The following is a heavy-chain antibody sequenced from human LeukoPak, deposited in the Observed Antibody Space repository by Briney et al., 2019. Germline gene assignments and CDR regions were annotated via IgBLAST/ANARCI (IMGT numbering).Heavy chain of an antibody. CDR3: ASTYYDSSGYYPFDY. CDR1: GGSISSGSYY. Sequence: SQTLSLTCTVSGGSISSGSYYWSWIRQPAGKGLEWIGRTYTSGSTNYNPSLKSRVTISVDTSKNQFSLKLSSVTAADTAVYYCASTYYDSSGYYPFDYWGQGTLVTVSS. V-gene: IGHV4-61*02. J-gene: IGHJ4*02. D-gene: IGHD3-22*01. CDR2: TYTSGST.